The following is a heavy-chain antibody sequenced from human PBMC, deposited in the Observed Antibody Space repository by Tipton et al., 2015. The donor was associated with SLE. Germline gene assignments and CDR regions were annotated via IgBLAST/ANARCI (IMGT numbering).Heavy chain of an antibody. V-gene: IGHV3-23*01. CDR1: GFTFSNAW. CDR2: ISGSGTTT. Sequence: SLRLSCAASGFTFSNAWMSWIRQAPGKGLEWVSGISGSGTTTDYADSVKGRFTISRDNSKNTLYLQMNSLSAEDTAVYYCAREAGTETKRYYYGVDVWGQGTTVTVSS. J-gene: IGHJ6*02. CDR3: AREAGTETKRYYYGVDV. D-gene: IGHD4-17*01.